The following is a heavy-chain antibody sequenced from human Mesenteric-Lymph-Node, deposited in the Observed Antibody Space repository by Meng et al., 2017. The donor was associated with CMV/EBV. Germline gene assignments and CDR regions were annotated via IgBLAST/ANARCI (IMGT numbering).Heavy chain of an antibody. CDR3: ARQRSGTYYNGNDY. J-gene: IGHJ4*02. V-gene: IGHV4-59*08. CDR1: SASISNNY. Sequence: VSSASISNNYWSWFRQSPGKGLEWIGYIYYSATTNYNPSLKSRVTISVDTSNNQISLQLSSVTAADTAVYYCARQRSGTYYNGNDYWGQGTLVTVSS. CDR2: IYYSATT. D-gene: IGHD3-10*01.